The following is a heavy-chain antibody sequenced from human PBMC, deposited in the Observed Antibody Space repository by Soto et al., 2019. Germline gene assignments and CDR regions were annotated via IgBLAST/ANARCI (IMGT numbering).Heavy chain of an antibody. J-gene: IGHJ4*02. CDR1: GFTFRSYA. CDR2: ISGSGGST. CDR3: AKDLSPFDY. Sequence: GGSLRLSCAASGFTFRSYAMSWGRKAPGKGMEWVSAISGSGGSTYYADSVKGRFTISRDNSKNTLYLQMNSLRAEDTAVYYCAKDLSPFDYWGQGTLVTVSS. V-gene: IGHV3-23*01.